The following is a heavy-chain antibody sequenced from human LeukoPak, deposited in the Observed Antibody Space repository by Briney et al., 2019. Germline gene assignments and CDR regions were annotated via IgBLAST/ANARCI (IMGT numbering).Heavy chain of an antibody. Sequence: SGTLSLTRAVSGGSISSSNWWSWVRQPPGKGLEWIGEIYHSGSTNYNPSLKSRVTISVDKSKNQFSLKLSSVTAADTAVYYCARVGYVPYYGMDVWGQGTTVTVSS. CDR2: IYHSGST. CDR1: GGSISSSNW. J-gene: IGHJ6*02. D-gene: IGHD5-12*01. V-gene: IGHV4-4*02. CDR3: ARVGYVPYYGMDV.